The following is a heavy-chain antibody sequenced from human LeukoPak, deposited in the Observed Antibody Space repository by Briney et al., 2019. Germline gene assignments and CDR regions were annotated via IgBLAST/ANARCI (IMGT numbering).Heavy chain of an antibody. CDR3: AKDELVDTAMAYYFDY. D-gene: IGHD5-18*01. Sequence: PGGSLRLSCAASGFTFSSYAMSWVRQAPGKGLEWVSAISGSGGSTYYADSVKGRFTISRDNSKNTLYLQMNSLRAEDTAVYYCAKDELVDTAMAYYFDYWGQGTLVTVSS. J-gene: IGHJ4*02. CDR1: GFTFSSYA. CDR2: ISGSGGST. V-gene: IGHV3-23*01.